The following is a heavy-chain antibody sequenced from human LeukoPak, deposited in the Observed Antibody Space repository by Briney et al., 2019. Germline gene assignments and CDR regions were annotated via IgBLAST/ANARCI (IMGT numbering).Heavy chain of an antibody. CDR2: MNPNSGNT. Sequence: GASVKVSCKASGYTFTSYDINWVRQATGQGLEWMGWMNPNSGNTGYAQKFQGRVTITADESTSTAYMELSSLRSEDTAVYYCARAYCGGDCYTYRNWFDPWGQGTLVTVSS. CDR3: ARAYCGGDCYTYRNWFDP. CDR1: GYTFTSYD. D-gene: IGHD2-21*01. V-gene: IGHV1-8*01. J-gene: IGHJ5*02.